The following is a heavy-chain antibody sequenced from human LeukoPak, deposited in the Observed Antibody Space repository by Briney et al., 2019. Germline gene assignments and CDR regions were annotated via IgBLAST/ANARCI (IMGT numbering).Heavy chain of an antibody. CDR3: ATGGTRYYYHYGMDV. V-gene: IGHV4-34*01. D-gene: IGHD2-15*01. J-gene: IGHJ6*02. CDR2: INHSGST. Sequence: SETLSLTCAVYGGSFSGYYWSWIRQPPGKGLEWIGEINHSGSTNYNPSLRSRVTISVDTSKNQFSLTLSSVTAADTAVYYCATGGTRYYYHYGMDVWGQGTMVTVSS. CDR1: GGSFSGYY.